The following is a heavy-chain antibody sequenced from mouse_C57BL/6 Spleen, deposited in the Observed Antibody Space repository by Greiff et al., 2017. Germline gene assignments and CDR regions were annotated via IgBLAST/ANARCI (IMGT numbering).Heavy chain of an antibody. CDR3: ARDWDGYFDY. CDR1: GFTFSSYT. J-gene: IGHJ2*01. V-gene: IGHV5-9*01. D-gene: IGHD2-3*01. CDR2: ISGGGGNT. Sequence: EVKLRESGGGLVKPGGSLKLSCAASGFTFSSYTMSWVRQTPEKRLEWVATISGGGGNTYYPDSVKGRFTISRDNAKNTLYLQMSSLRSEDTALYYCARDWDGYFDYWGQGTTLTVSS.